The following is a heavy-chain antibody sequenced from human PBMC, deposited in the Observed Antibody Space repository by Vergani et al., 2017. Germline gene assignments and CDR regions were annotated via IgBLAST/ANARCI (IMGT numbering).Heavy chain of an antibody. CDR1: GFTFSSYG. CDR2: ISYDGSNK. Sequence: VQLVESGGGLVQPGGSLRLSCAASGFTFSSYGMHWVRQAPGKGLEWVAVISYDGSNKYYADSVKGRFTISRDNSKNTLYLQMNSLRAEDTAVYYCAKDRGTHNYYFDYWGQGTLVTVSS. D-gene: IGHD5-24*01. CDR3: AKDRGTHNYYFDY. V-gene: IGHV3-30*18. J-gene: IGHJ4*02.